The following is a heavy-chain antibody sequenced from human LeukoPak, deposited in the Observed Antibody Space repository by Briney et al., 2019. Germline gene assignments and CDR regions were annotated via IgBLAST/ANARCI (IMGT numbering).Heavy chain of an antibody. Sequence: SVKASCKASGGTFSSYAISWVRQAPGQGLERMGRIIPIFGTANYAQKFQGRVTITTDESTSTAYMELSSLRSEDTAVYYCARVGYYYDSSADEGYFDYWGQGTLVTVSS. D-gene: IGHD3-22*01. CDR1: GGTFSSYA. CDR2: IIPIFGTA. V-gene: IGHV1-69*05. J-gene: IGHJ4*02. CDR3: ARVGYYYDSSADEGYFDY.